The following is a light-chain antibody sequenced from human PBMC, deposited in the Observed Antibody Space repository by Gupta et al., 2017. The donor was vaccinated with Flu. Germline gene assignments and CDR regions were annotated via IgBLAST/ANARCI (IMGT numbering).Light chain of an antibody. Sequence: TISCTGSSSNIGAIYAVNWFHQVPGTAPILLIYQNTYRPSGVPDRFSGSRSGTSASLAITGLQAEDEGDYYCQSYDSSLRNGVFGGGTKLTVL. CDR1: SSNIGAIYA. V-gene: IGLV1-40*01. CDR3: QSYDSSLRNGV. J-gene: IGLJ3*02. CDR2: QNT.